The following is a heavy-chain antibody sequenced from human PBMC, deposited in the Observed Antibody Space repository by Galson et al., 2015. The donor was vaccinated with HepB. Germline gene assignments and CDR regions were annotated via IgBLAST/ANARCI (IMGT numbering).Heavy chain of an antibody. CDR1: GDSISSGGYY. D-gene: IGHD2-2*01. CDR2: IHYSGST. Sequence: TLSLTCTVSGDSISSGGYYWGWVRQDPGKGQEWIGNIHYSGSTYYNPSLQSRVTISADTSKNQFSLKVTSVTAAGTAVYYCARDSINYALGRLDPWGQGILVTVSS. CDR3: ARDSINYALGRLDP. J-gene: IGHJ5*02. V-gene: IGHV4-31*03.